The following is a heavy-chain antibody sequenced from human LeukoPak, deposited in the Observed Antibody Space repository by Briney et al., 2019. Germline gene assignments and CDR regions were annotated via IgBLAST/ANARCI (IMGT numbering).Heavy chain of an antibody. CDR3: ATGVIMGYYYYGMDV. CDR1: GYTFTSYD. Sequence: GASVKVSCKASGYTFTSYDINWVRQATGQGLVWMGWMNPNSGNTGYAQKFQGRVTMTRNTSISTAYMELSSPRSGDTAVCYCATGVIMGYYYYGMDVWGQGTTVTVSS. D-gene: IGHD3-10*01. CDR2: MNPNSGNT. V-gene: IGHV1-8*01. J-gene: IGHJ6*02.